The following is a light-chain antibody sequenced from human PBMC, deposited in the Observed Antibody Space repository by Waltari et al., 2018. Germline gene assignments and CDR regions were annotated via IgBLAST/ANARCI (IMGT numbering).Light chain of an antibody. V-gene: IGKV1-12*01. CDR1: RDISSW. J-gene: IGKJ4*01. CDR3: QQAHGLPLT. Sequence: DIQMTQSPSSVSASVADRVTLTCQSGRDISSWLAWYQQKPGAAPKLLIYSVSSLQTGVPERFSGSGSGTYFTLTISSLQPDDFAIYYCQQAHGLPLTFGAGTKVEIK. CDR2: SVS.